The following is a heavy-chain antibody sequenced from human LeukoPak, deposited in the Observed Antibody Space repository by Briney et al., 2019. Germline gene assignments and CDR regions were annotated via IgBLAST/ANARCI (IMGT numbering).Heavy chain of an antibody. CDR1: GYTFTSYA. CDR2: MNPNSGNT. Sequence: ASVKVSCKASGYTFTSYAINWVRQATGQGLEWMGWMNPNSGNTGYAQKFQGRVTMTRNTSISTAYMELSSLRSEDTAVYYCARAHRYGDYYYYGMDVWGQGTTVTVSS. D-gene: IGHD4/OR15-4a*01. J-gene: IGHJ6*02. CDR3: ARAHRYGDYYYYGMDV. V-gene: IGHV1-8*01.